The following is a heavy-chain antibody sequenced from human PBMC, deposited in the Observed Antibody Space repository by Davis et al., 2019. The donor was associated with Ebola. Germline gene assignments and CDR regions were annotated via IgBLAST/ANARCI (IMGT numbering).Heavy chain of an antibody. CDR1: GGSFSGYY. J-gene: IGHJ6*02. D-gene: IGHD3-16*01. CDR2: INHSGST. Sequence: MPSETLSLTCAVYGGSFSGYYWSWIRQPPGKGLEWIGEINHSGSTNYNPSLKSRVTISVDTSKNQFSLKLSSVTAADTAVYYCARGEVRFGYYYYGMDVWGQGTTVTVSS. V-gene: IGHV4-34*01. CDR3: ARGEVRFGYYYYGMDV.